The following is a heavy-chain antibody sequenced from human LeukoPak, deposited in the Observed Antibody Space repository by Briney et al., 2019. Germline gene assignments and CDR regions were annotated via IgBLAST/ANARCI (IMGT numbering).Heavy chain of an antibody. CDR2: IYPGDSDT. CDR1: GYSFTSYW. V-gene: IGHV5-51*01. D-gene: IGHD3-16*01. Sequence: GESLKISCKGSGYSFTSYWIGWVRQLPGEGLGWMGSIYPGDSDTRYNPSFQGQVTISADKSIKAAYLQWSSLKASDTAMYYCARRRGGNTGGLFCDYWGQGSLVTVSS. J-gene: IGHJ4*02. CDR3: ARRRGGNTGGLFCDY.